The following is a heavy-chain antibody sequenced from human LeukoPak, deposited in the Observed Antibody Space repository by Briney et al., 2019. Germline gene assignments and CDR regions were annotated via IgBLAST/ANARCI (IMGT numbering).Heavy chain of an antibody. CDR2: MSPNSGDT. J-gene: IGHJ4*02. CDR3: ASNPPNTGDFYY. V-gene: IGHV1-8*01. CDR1: GYTFTNLD. Sequence: GASVKVSCKTSGYTFTNLDINWLRQAPGQGLEWMGWMSPNSGDTGYAQKFQGRVSMTRDTSISTAYMELSSLRSEDTAVYYCASNPPNTGDFYYWGLGSLDTVSS. D-gene: IGHD1-1*01.